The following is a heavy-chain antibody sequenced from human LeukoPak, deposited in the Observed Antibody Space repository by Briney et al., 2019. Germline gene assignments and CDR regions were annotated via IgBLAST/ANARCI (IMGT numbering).Heavy chain of an antibody. J-gene: IGHJ5*02. CDR1: GGTFSSYA. CDR3: ARDLRSIVATRGNWFDP. CDR2: IIPIFGTA. Sequence: SVKVSCKASGGTFSSYAISWVRQAPGQGLEWMGGIIPIFGTANYAQKFQGRVTITADESTGTAYMELSSLRSEDTAVYYCARDLRSIVATRGNWFDPWGQGTLVTVSS. D-gene: IGHD5-12*01. V-gene: IGHV1-69*13.